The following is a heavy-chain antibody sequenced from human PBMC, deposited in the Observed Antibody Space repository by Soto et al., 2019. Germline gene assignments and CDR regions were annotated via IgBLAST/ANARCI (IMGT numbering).Heavy chain of an antibody. CDR2: TYYRSRWYS. CDR1: GDTASSNSVA. D-gene: IGHD2-15*01. Sequence: LSLTCVGSGDTASSNSVAWNWVRQSPSRGLEWLGRTYYRSRWYSDYAVSVRSRIDINADTSKNQVSLQLNSVTPEDTAVYYCARSEEDSDYYYYGMDVWGQGTTVTVSS. J-gene: IGHJ6*02. V-gene: IGHV6-1*01. CDR3: ARSEEDSDYYYYGMDV.